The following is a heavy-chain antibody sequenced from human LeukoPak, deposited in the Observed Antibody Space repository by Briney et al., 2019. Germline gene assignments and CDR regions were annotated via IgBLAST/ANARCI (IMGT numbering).Heavy chain of an antibody. CDR2: IWSGGTDK. D-gene: IGHD1-26*01. CDR1: GFTFSNYG. Sequence: GGSLRLSCAASGFTFSNYGMHWVRQAQGKGLEWVAVIWSGGTDKYYADSVKGRFTVSRDNSKNTLYLQMNSLRAEDTAVYYCGKRLTSWELEYWGQGTLVTVSS. V-gene: IGHV3-30*02. CDR3: GKRLTSWELEY. J-gene: IGHJ4*02.